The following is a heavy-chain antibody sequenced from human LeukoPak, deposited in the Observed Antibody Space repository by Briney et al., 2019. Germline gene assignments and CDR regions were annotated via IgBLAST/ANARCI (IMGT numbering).Heavy chain of an antibody. J-gene: IGHJ4*02. CDR3: ARGNSVAGTDISY. D-gene: IGHD6-19*01. CDR1: GFIFSNYG. V-gene: IGHV3-48*01. CDR2: ISSSSRTI. Sequence: PGGSLRLSCAASGFIFSNYGMNWVRQAPGKGLEWVSYISSSSRTIYYADSVKGRFTISRDNATNSLYLQMNSLRAEDTAVYYCARGNSVAGTDISYWGQGTLVTVSS.